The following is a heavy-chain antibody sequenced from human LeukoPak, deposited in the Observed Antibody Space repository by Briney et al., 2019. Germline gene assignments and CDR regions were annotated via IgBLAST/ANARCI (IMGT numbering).Heavy chain of an antibody. J-gene: IGHJ3*02. CDR1: GGSISSYY. CDR3: ARDYYYDSSGPWGTDI. Sequence: PSETLSLTCTVSGGSISSYYWSWIRQPPGKGLEWIGYIYYSGSTNYNPSLKSRVTISVDTSKNQFSLKLSSVTAADTAVYYCARDYYYDSSGPWGTDIWGQGTMVTVSS. D-gene: IGHD3-22*01. CDR2: IYYSGST. V-gene: IGHV4-59*01.